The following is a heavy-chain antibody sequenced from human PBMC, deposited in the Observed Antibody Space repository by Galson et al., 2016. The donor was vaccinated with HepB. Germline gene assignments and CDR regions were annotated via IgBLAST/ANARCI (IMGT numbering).Heavy chain of an antibody. J-gene: IGHJ4*02. CDR2: ISSDGSNE. Sequence: SLRLSCAASGYIFRTYPMHWVRQAPGKGLEWVAVISSDGSNEWYADSAKGRFTISRDNSQNTLSLQMSSLRPEDTAAYYCAREAERWNYLDYWGQGALVTVSS. CDR3: AREAERWNYLDY. D-gene: IGHD5-24*01. V-gene: IGHV3-30*04. CDR1: GYIFRTYP.